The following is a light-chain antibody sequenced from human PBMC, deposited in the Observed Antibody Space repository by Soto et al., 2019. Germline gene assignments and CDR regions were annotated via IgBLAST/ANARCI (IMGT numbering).Light chain of an antibody. V-gene: IGKV1-5*03. J-gene: IGKJ1*01. Sequence: DIQMTQSPSTLSGSVGDRFTITCLAIQTISSSLAWYQQKPGKAPKLLIYQASTLKSGVPSRFRGSGSGTEFTLTISSLPPDDFETYYCQHYNSYSEAFGQGTKVDIK. CDR1: QTISSS. CDR3: QHYNSYSEA. CDR2: QAS.